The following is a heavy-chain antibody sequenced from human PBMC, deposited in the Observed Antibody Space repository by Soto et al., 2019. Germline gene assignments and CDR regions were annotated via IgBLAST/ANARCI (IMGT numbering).Heavy chain of an antibody. V-gene: IGHV3-23*01. D-gene: IGHD6-19*01. Sequence: LRLSCAASGFIFENFGMSWVRQAPGKGLEWISSISGSGFKKYYADSVKGRFTISRDNSKSTVYLQMNSLTPEDTALYYCARKWGTYSSASLDYWGLGTLVTVSS. CDR2: ISGSGFKK. CDR1: GFIFENFG. CDR3: ARKWGTYSSASLDY. J-gene: IGHJ4*02.